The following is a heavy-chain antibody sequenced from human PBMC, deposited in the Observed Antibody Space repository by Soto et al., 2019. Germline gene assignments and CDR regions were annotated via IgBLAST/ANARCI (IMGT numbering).Heavy chain of an antibody. Sequence: SETLSLTCAVSGGSFSGYDWSWIRQPPGKGLEWIGEINHSGSTDYNPSLKSRVTISVDTSKNQFSLKLSSVTAADTAVYYCAIRIAVADITYNWFDPWGQGTLVT. CDR3: AIRIAVADITYNWFDP. CDR1: GGSFSGYD. D-gene: IGHD6-19*01. CDR2: INHSGST. J-gene: IGHJ5*02. V-gene: IGHV4-34*01.